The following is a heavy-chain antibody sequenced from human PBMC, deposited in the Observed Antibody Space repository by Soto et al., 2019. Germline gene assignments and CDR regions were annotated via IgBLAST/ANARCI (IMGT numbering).Heavy chain of an antibody. CDR1: GFTFSSYG. Sequence: PGGSLRLSCAASGFTFSSYGMHWVRQAPGKGLEWVAVISNDGSNKYYADSVKGRFTISSDNSKSMVYLQMNSLRVEDKAVYYCAGAHDRPLYWGQGTLVTVSS. J-gene: IGHJ4*02. V-gene: IGHV3-30*03. CDR2: ISNDGSNK. CDR3: AGAHDRPLY.